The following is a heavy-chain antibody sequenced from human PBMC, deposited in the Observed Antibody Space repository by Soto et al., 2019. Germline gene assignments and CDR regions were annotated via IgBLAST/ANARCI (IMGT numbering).Heavy chain of an antibody. Sequence: QVQLVESGGGVVQPGMSLRLSCAASGFTFSSYGMHWVRQAPGKGLEWVAVIWYDGSNKYYADSVKGRFTISRDNSKNTLYLQMNSLRAEDTAVYYCAREGFLFRKVRFMFYPWGQGTLVTVSS. CDR3: AREGFLFRKVRFMFYP. CDR1: GFTFSSYG. V-gene: IGHV3-33*01. J-gene: IGHJ5*02. D-gene: IGHD3-3*01. CDR2: IWYDGSNK.